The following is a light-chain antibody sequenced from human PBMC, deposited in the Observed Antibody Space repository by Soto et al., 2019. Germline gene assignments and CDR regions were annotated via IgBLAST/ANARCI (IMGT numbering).Light chain of an antibody. Sequence: EIVMTQSPATLSVSPGERATLSCRASQSVSVNLAWYQQKPGQPPRLLIHGASTRATGIPARFSGSGSGTEFTLTINSLQSEDFAVYYCQQDNNWPPLTFGGGTKVEIK. CDR1: QSVSVN. CDR3: QQDNNWPPLT. J-gene: IGKJ4*01. V-gene: IGKV3-15*01. CDR2: GAS.